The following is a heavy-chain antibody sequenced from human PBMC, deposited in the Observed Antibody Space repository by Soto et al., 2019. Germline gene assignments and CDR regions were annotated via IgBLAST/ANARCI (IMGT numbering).Heavy chain of an antibody. CDR3: AKGADSGGSESASDI. Sequence: QVQLVQSGAEVKKPGSSVKVSCKVSGGTFSTYPFTWVRQAPGQGLEWMGRIIPILDITDYSQKFQGRVTXPXXXSXXTAYMDLSSLRSEDTAVYYCAKGADSGGSESASDIWGQGTMVTVSS. V-gene: IGHV1-69*02. D-gene: IGHD3-22*01. CDR2: IIPILDIT. J-gene: IGHJ3*02. CDR1: GGTFSTYP.